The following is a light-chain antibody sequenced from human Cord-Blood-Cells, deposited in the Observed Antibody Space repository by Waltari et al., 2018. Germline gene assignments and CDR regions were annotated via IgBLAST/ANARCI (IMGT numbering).Light chain of an antibody. J-gene: IGKJ2*03. V-gene: IGKV1-39*01. CDR3: QQSYSTPYS. CDR2: AAS. CDR1: QSISSY. Sequence: DIQMTQSTSSLSASVGGRVTITCRASQSISSYLTWYQQKPGKAPKLLSYAASSLESGVPSRFSGSGSGTDFTLTINSLQPEDFATYYCQQSYSTPYSFGQGTKLEIK.